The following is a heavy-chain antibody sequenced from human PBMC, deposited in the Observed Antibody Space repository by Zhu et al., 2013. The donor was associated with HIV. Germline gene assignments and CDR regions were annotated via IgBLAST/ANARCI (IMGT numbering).Heavy chain of an antibody. D-gene: IGHD6-13*01. CDR3: ARERIAAAGTYYYYGMDV. Sequence: QVQLVQSGAEVKKPGASVKVSCKASGYTFTGYYMHWVRQAPGQGLEWMGWINPNSGGTNYAQKFQGWVTMTRDTSISTAYMELSRLRSDDTAVYYCARERIAAAGTYYYYGMDVWGQGTTVTVSS. CDR2: INPNSGGT. V-gene: IGHV1-2*04. CDR1: GYTFTGYY. J-gene: IGHJ6*02.